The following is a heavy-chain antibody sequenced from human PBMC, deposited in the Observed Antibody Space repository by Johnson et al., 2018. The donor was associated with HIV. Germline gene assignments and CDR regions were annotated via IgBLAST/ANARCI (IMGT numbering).Heavy chain of an antibody. CDR1: GFTVSSNY. V-gene: IGHV3-53*01. CDR3: AKCIWGSSLIDAFDI. J-gene: IGHJ3*02. D-gene: IGHD6-13*01. CDR2: IYSGGST. Sequence: VQLVESGGGVVQPGMSLRLSCAASGFTVSSNYMSWVRQAPGKGLEWVSVIYSGGSTYYADSVKGRFTISRDNSKNTLYLQMNSLRAEDTAVYYCAKCIWGSSLIDAFDIWGQGTLVTVSA.